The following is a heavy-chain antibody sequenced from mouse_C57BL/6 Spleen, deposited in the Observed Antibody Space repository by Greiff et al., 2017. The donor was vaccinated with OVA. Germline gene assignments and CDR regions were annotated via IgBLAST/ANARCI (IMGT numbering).Heavy chain of an antibody. CDR2: INPNNGGT. J-gene: IGHJ2*01. CDR3: ARSSTTGVAPYDFDY. CDR1: GYTFTDYY. V-gene: IGHV1-26*01. Sequence: EVQLQQSGPELVKPGASVKISCKASGYTFTDYYMNWVKQSHGKSLEWIGDINPNNGGTSYNQKFKGKATLTVDKSSSTAYMELRSLTSEDSAVYYCARSSTTGVAPYDFDYWGQGTTLTVSS. D-gene: IGHD1-1*01.